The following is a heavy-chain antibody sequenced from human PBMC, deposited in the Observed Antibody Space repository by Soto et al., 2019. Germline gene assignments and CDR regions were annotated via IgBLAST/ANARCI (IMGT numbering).Heavy chain of an antibody. CDR2: IYYSGIT. D-gene: IGHD2-8*02. V-gene: IGHV4-59*01. CDR3: ARGGGVYYFDY. CDR1: DGSISSYY. J-gene: IGHJ4*02. Sequence: SQTLSLTCTVADGSISSYYWSWIRQPPGKGLEWIGYIYYSGITDYNPSLKSRVTISVDTSKSQFSLKLSSVTAADTAVYYCARGGGVYYFDYWGQGTLVTVSS.